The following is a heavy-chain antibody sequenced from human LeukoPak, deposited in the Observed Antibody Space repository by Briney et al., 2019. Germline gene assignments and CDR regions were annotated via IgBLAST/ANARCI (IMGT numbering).Heavy chain of an antibody. V-gene: IGHV3-23*01. CDR3: AKDAFITMVRGVIGY. D-gene: IGHD3-10*01. CDR1: GFTFSSYA. J-gene: IGHJ4*02. Sequence: GGSLRLSCAASGFTFSSYAMSWVRQAPGKGLEWVSGISGSGGSTYYADSVKGRFTISRDNSKNTLYLQMNSLRAEDTAVYYCAKDAFITMVRGVIGYWGQGTLVTVSS. CDR2: ISGSGGST.